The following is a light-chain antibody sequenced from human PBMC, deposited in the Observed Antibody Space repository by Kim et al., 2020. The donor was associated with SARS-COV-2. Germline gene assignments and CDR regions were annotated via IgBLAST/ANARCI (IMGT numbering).Light chain of an antibody. CDR2: DVS. V-gene: IGLV2-14*01. CDR1: SSDVGGYNY. Sequence: QSALTQSASVSGSPGQSITISCTGTSSDVGGYNYVSWYQQHPGKAPKLMIYDVSKRPSGVSNRFSGSKSGNTASLTISGLQAEDEAHYYCSSYTSSSTYVFGTGTKVTVL. J-gene: IGLJ1*01. CDR3: SSYTSSSTYV.